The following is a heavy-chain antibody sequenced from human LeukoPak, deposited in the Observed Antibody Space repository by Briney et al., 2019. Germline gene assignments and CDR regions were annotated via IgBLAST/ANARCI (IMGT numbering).Heavy chain of an antibody. J-gene: IGHJ4*02. CDR1: GGSISSGDYY. V-gene: IGHV4-30-4*01. CDR2: IYYSGGT. Sequence: SETLSLTCTVSGGSISSGDYYWSWIRQPPGKGLEWIGYIYYSGGTYYNPSLKSRVTISVDTSKNQFSLKLSSVTAADTAVYYCARVQRPSYYYGSGSYYNLKELFDYWGQGTLVTVSS. CDR3: ARVQRPSYYYGSGSYYNLKELFDY. D-gene: IGHD3-10*01.